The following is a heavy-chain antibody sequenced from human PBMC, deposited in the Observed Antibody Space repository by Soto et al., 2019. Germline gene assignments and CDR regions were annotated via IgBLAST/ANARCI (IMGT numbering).Heavy chain of an antibody. CDR3: ARDLGATFGYNWFDP. CDR1: GYTFTSYY. Sequence: GASVKVSCKASGYTFTSYYMHWVRQAPGQGLEWMGIINPSGGSTSYAQKFQGRVTMTRDTSTSTVYMELSSLRSEDTAVYYCARDLGATFGYNWFDPWGQGTLVTVSS. CDR2: INPSGGST. D-gene: IGHD1-26*01. V-gene: IGHV1-46*01. J-gene: IGHJ5*02.